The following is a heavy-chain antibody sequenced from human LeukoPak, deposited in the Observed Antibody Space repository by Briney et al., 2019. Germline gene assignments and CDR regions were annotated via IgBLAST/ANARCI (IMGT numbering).Heavy chain of an antibody. V-gene: IGHV1-18*01. CDR3: AATISSSWYYFDY. J-gene: IGHJ4*02. D-gene: IGHD6-13*01. CDR1: GGTFSSYA. Sequence: ASVKVSCKASGGTFSSYAISWVRQAPGQGLEWMGWISAYNGNTNYAQKLQGRVTMTTDTSTSTAYMELRSLRSDDTAVYYCAATISSSWYYFDYWGQGTLVTVSS. CDR2: ISAYNGNT.